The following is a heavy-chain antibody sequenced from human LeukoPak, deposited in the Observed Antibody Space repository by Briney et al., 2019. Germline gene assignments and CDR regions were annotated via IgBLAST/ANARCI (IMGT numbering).Heavy chain of an antibody. J-gene: IGHJ4*02. CDR2: INPNSGGT. Sequence: ASVKVSCKASGYTFTGYYMHWVRQAPGQGLEWMGGINPNSGGTNYAQKFQGRVTMTRDTSISTVYMELSRLRSDDSAMYYCARGRGSWYDSSGSPYIRFDYWGQGTLVTVSS. CDR1: GYTFTGYY. CDR3: ARGRGSWYDSSGSPYIRFDY. D-gene: IGHD3-22*01. V-gene: IGHV1-2*02.